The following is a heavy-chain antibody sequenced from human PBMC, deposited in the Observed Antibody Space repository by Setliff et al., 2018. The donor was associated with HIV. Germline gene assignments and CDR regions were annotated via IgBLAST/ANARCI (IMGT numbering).Heavy chain of an antibody. CDR2: INGGGTTI. D-gene: IGHD3-22*01. Sequence: PGESLKISCAASGFTVSRFYMSWVRQAPGKGLEWLSYINGGGTTIYYADSVKGRFTISRDNSKNTLYLQMNSLRAADTAVYFCARLRITMIMMLNYFDYWGQGTLVTVSS. CDR1: GFTVSRFY. V-gene: IGHV3-53*01. CDR3: ARLRITMIMMLNYFDY. J-gene: IGHJ4*02.